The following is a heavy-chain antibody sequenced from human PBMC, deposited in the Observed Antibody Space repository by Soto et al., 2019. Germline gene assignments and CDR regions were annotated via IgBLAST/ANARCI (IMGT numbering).Heavy chain of an antibody. CDR1: GFTFSSYS. CDR2: ISSSSSYI. Sequence: PGGSLRLSCAASGFTFSSYSMNWVRQAPGKGLEWVSSISSSSSYIYYADSVKGRFTISRDNAKNSLYLQMNSLRAEDTAVYYCARLGGDSSGYHYWGQGTLVTVSS. D-gene: IGHD3-22*01. CDR3: ARLGGDSSGYHY. V-gene: IGHV3-21*01. J-gene: IGHJ4*02.